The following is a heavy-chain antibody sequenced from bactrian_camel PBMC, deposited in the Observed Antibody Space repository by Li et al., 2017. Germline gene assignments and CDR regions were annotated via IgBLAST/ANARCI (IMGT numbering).Heavy chain of an antibody. CDR1: GLSFSQLN. Sequence: QLVESGGGLVQPGGSLRLSCAASGLSFSQLNMGWVRQAPGKGLEWVSAINDGGELTYYADALKGRFTISRDNAKNMLYLQMDSLKAEDTAMYYCVADKICVGWAQAAWFNYWGQGTQVTVS. V-gene: IGHV3S40*01. CDR3: VADKICVGWAQAAWFNY. CDR2: INDGGELT. J-gene: IGHJ4*01. D-gene: IGHD5*01.